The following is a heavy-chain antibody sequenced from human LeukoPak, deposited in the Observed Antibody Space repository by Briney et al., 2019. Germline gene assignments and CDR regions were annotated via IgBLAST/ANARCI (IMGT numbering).Heavy chain of an antibody. D-gene: IGHD6-19*01. CDR2: ISSSGNTI. CDR3: VRYAVASRYYFDY. Sequence: GGSLRLSCASSGFTFSHYYRSWIRQAPGKGLEWVSYISSSGNTIYYADSVKGRFTISSDNAKNSLCLQMNSLRAEDTAVYYCVRYAVASRYYFDYCGEGNLVTVSS. CDR1: GFTFSHYY. V-gene: IGHV3-11*01. J-gene: IGHJ4*02.